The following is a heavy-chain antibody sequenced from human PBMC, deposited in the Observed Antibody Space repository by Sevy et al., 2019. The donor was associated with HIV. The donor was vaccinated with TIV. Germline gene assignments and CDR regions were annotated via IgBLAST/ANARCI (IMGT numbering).Heavy chain of an antibody. J-gene: IGHJ4*01. V-gene: IGHV3-48*02. D-gene: IGHD3-9*01. CDR2: ISDSSGTI. CDR1: GFTFSLYR. CDR3: ARDDYDISTGDYYWGSDY. Sequence: GGSLRLSCAASGFTFSLYRMNWVRQAPGKGLEWVSHISDSSGTIYYADSVKGRFTISRDNAKNSLFLEMNSLRDEDTAMYYCARDDYDISTGDYYWGSDYWGHGTLVTVSS.